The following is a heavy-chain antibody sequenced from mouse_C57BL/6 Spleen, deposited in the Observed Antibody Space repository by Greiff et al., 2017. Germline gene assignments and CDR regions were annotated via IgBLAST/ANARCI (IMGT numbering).Heavy chain of an antibody. J-gene: IGHJ3*01. Sequence: EVQGVESGGDLVKPGGSLKLSCAASGFTFSSYGMSWVRQTPDKRLEWVATISSGGSYTYYPDSVKGRFTISRDNAKNTLYLQMSSLKSEDTAMYYCARYYYGSSSPFAYWGQGTLVTVSA. D-gene: IGHD1-1*01. CDR2: ISSGGSYT. CDR3: ARYYYGSSSPFAY. CDR1: GFTFSSYG. V-gene: IGHV5-6*01.